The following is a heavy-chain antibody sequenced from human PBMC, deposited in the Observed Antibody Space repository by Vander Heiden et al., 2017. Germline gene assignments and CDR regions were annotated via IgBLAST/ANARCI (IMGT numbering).Heavy chain of an antibody. CDR2: IKSKAEGGAT. CDR1: GYTFTNAG. J-gene: IGHJ3*02. Sequence: EVQLVESGGGVVKPGGCLRLCCAVSGYTFTNAGTNWVRQAPRKGLEWVGQIKSKAEGGATDYAAPVKGRFTISRDDSENTVYLQMNSLKSEDTAVYYCTTGGSYSAFDIWGQGTMVTVSS. CDR3: TTGGSYSAFDI. V-gene: IGHV3-15*01. D-gene: IGHD1-26*01.